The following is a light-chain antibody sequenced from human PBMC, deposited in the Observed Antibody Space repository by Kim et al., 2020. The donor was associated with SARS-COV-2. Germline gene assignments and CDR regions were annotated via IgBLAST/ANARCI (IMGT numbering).Light chain of an antibody. V-gene: IGKV3-20*01. CDR3: QQYGYLIT. J-gene: IGKJ4*01. CDR1: QSVSSNY. CDR2: DAS. Sequence: EIVLTQSPGTLSLSPGERATLSCRASQSVSSNYLAWYQRKPGQAPRLLIHDASSRATGIPDRFSGSGSGTDFTLTISRLEPEDFAVYYCQQYGYLITFGGGTKVEIK.